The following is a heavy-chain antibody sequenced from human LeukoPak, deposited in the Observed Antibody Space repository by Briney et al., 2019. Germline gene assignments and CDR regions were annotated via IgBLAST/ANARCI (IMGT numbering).Heavy chain of an antibody. Sequence: GGSLRLSCAASGFTFSSYGMSWVRQAPGQGLELVSAISGSGGSTYYADSVKGRFTISRDNSKNTLYLQMNSLRAEDTAVYYCAKDLRLGELSFDYWGQGTLVTVSS. CDR2: ISGSGGST. CDR1: GFTFSSYG. CDR3: AKDLRLGELSFDY. J-gene: IGHJ4*02. D-gene: IGHD3-16*02. V-gene: IGHV3-23*01.